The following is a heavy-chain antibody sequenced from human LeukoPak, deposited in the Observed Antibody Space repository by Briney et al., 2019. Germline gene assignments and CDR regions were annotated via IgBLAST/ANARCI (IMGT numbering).Heavy chain of an antibody. CDR2: INPNNGAT. D-gene: IGHD6-6*01. V-gene: IGHV1-2*02. Sequence: ASVKVSCKASGYTFTGYYMHWVRQAPAQGLEWMGWINPNNGATAYAQNFQGRVTLTSVASIGTAYMELTGLTSGDTAVYYCARPRGAAQAAYYCDYWGQGTLVTVSA. CDR1: GYTFTGYY. J-gene: IGHJ4*02. CDR3: ARPRGAAQAAYYCDY.